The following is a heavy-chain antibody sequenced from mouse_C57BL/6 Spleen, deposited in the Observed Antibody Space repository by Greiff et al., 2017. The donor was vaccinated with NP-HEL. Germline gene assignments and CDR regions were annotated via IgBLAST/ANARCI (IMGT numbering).Heavy chain of an antibody. Sequence: QVQLQQSGADLVRPGTSVKVSCKASGYAFTNYLIEWVKQRPGQGLEWIGVINPGSGGTNYNEKFKGKATLTADKSSSTAYMQLSSLTSEDSAVYFCARGRGDYWGQGTTLTVSS. V-gene: IGHV1-54*01. CDR1: GYAFTNYL. CDR2: INPGSGGT. J-gene: IGHJ2*01. CDR3: ARGRGDY.